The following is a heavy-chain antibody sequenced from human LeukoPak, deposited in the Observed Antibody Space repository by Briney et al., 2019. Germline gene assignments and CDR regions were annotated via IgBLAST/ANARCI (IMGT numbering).Heavy chain of an antibody. CDR1: GGTFSSYA. D-gene: IGHD6-13*01. J-gene: IGHJ4*02. V-gene: IGHV1-69*06. Sequence: SVKVSCKASGGTFSSYAISWVRQAPGQGLEWMGGIIPIFGTANYAQKFQGRVTITADKSTSTAYKELSSLRSEDTAVYYCARTPSFQAAASPFDYWGQGTLVTVSS. CDR3: ARTPSFQAAASPFDY. CDR2: IIPIFGTA.